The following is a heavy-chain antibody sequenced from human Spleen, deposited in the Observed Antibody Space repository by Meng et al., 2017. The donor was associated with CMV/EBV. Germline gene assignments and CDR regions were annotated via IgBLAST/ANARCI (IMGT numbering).Heavy chain of an antibody. CDR2: ISTSGDRI. J-gene: IGHJ4*02. CDR1: ELTFSDYY. V-gene: IGHV3-11*04. CDR3: ARGNSWSGYYIH. Sequence: GESLKISCTASELTFSDYYMIWIRQAPGKGLEWIAYISTSGDRIYYADSVKGRFTISRDNAKTSLYLRMNSLRAEDTAVYYCARGNSWSGYYIHWGQGTLVAVSS. D-gene: IGHD3-3*01.